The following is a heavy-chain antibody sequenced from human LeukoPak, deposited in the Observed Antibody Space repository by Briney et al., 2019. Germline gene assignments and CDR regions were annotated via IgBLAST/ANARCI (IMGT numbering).Heavy chain of an antibody. D-gene: IGHD3-22*01. V-gene: IGHV4-39*07. CDR2: MYSSGST. Sequence: SETLSLTCTVSGGSISTSSYYWGWVRQPPGKGMEWIGSMYSSGSTYYNPSLKSRVTIFADISKKQVSLKLSSVTAADTAVYYCAREGYDSSGYLNWFDPWGQGTLVTVSS. CDR1: GGSISTSSYY. CDR3: AREGYDSSGYLNWFDP. J-gene: IGHJ5*02.